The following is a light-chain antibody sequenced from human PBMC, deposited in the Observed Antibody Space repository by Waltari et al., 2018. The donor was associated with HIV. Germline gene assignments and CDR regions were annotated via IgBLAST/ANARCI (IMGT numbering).Light chain of an antibody. J-gene: IGLJ3*02. CDR2: SNN. V-gene: IGLV1-44*01. CDR3: AAWDDSLNGWV. CDR1: SSNIGSNT. Sequence: QSVLTQPPSASGTPGPRVTISCSASSSNIGSNTVKWYQQLPGTAPTRLIYSNNQRPSGVPDRFAGSKAGTSASLAISGLQSEDEADYYCAAWDDSLNGWVFGGVTKLTVL.